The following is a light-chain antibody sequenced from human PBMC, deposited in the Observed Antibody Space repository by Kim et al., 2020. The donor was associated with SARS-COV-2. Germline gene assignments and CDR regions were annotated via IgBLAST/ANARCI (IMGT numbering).Light chain of an antibody. J-gene: IGLJ1*01. CDR3: CSYAGSYTRV. V-gene: IGLV2-11*01. CDR1: SSAVGGSNY. Sequence: GHSVALSFTGTSSAVGGSNYISWYQQHPGKAPNLMIYDLSNRPSGVPDRFSGSTSGNTASLTISGLQAEDEADYYCCSYAGSYTRVFGSGTKVTVL. CDR2: DLS.